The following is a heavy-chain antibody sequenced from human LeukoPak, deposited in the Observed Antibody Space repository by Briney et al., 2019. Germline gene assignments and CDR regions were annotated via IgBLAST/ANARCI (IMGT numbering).Heavy chain of an antibody. Sequence: GGSLRLSCAASGFTFSNYGMHWVRQAPGKGLEWVALIWYDGRTKFHTDSVKGRFTISRDNSKNTLYLQMDSLRDEDTAVYYCAREWGRIAVAGGPGYWGQGSRVTVSS. J-gene: IGHJ4*02. CDR3: AREWGRIAVAGGPGY. D-gene: IGHD6-19*01. CDR1: GFTFSNYG. V-gene: IGHV3-33*01. CDR2: IWYDGRTK.